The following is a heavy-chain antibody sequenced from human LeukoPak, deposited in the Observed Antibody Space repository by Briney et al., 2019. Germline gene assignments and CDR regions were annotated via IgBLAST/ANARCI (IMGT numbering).Heavy chain of an antibody. D-gene: IGHD6-13*01. J-gene: IGHJ4*02. CDR1: GFMFSTYW. CDR3: GGFGYEAAVDL. CDR2: IKPDGSET. Sequence: GGSLRLSCAASGFMFSTYWMTWVRQAPGKGLEWVANIKPDGSETYYVDSVKGRFTISRVNTKNLLYLQMNSLRGEDAAVYYCGGFGYEAAVDLWGQGTPVTVSS. V-gene: IGHV3-7*01.